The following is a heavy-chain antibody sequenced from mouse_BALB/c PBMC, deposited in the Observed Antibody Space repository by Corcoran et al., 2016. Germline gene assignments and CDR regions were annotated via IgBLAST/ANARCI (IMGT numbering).Heavy chain of an antibody. J-gene: IGHJ3*01. D-gene: IGHD1-2*01. Sequence: EVKLLESGGGLVQPGGSLKLSCAASGFDFSRYWMSWVRQAPGKGLEWIGEINPGSSTINYTPSLKDKFIISSDNAKNTLYLQVSKVGSEDTALYYCARNHYYGLFAYWGQGTLVTVSA. CDR1: GFDFSRYW. CDR3: ARNHYYGLFAY. V-gene: IGHV4-1*02. CDR2: INPGSSTI.